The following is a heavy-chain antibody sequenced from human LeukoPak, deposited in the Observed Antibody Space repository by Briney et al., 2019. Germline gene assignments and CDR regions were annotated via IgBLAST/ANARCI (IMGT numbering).Heavy chain of an antibody. CDR3: AGGLGRLVRY. CDR1: EFTVTTNY. J-gene: IGHJ4*02. V-gene: IGHV3-66*01. D-gene: IGHD2-15*01. CDR2: IYSGGST. Sequence: GGSLRLSCVASEFTVTTNYMNWVRQAPGKGLEWVSVIYSGGSTYYADSVKGRFTISRDNSKNTLFLQMNSLRVDDTAVYYCAGGLGRLVRYWGQGTLVTVPS.